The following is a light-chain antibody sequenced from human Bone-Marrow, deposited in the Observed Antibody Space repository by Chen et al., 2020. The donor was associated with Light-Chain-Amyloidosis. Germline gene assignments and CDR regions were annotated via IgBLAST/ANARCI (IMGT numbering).Light chain of an antibody. V-gene: IGLV3-21*02. J-gene: IGLJ3*02. CDR3: QVWDRSSNRPV. Sequence: SYVLTQPSSVSVAPGQTAPLSCGGNNIGSTSLHWYQQTPGQAPLLVSYDDSDRPSGIPERLSGSNSGNTATLTISRVEAGDEADYYCQVWDRSSNRPVFGGGTKLTVL. CDR1: NIGSTS. CDR2: DDS.